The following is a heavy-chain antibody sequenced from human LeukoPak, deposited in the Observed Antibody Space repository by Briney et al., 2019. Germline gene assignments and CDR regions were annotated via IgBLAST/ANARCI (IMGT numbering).Heavy chain of an antibody. J-gene: IGHJ3*02. CDR2: ISSSGSTI. V-gene: IGHV3-48*03. CDR3: ARDPYSPPRSRGVFDI. Sequence: GGSLRLSCAASGFTFSSYEMNWVRQAPGKGLEWVSYISSSGSTIYYADSVKGRFTISRDNAKNSLYLQMNSLRAEDTAVYYCARDPYSPPRSRGVFDIWGQGTMVTVSS. CDR1: GFTFSSYE. D-gene: IGHD2-15*01.